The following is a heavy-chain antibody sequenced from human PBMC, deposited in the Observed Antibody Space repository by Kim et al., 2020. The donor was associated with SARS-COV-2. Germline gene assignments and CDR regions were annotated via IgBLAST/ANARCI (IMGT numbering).Heavy chain of an antibody. J-gene: IGHJ4*02. CDR3: ARGIAVAATIDY. CDR2: T. Sequence: TKYSQKLQGRVTITRDTSATTAYMELSSLRSEETAVYYCARGIAVAATIDYWGQGALVTVSS. D-gene: IGHD6-13*01. V-gene: IGHV1-3*01.